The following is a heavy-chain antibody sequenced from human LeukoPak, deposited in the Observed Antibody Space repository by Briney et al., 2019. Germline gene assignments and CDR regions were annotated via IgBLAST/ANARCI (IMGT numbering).Heavy chain of an antibody. V-gene: IGHV3-7*01. CDR3: ARGPTNGQAFDY. J-gene: IGHJ4*02. CDR1: GFTFSSSW. D-gene: IGHD2-8*01. Sequence: GGSLRLSCVASGFTFSSSWMTWVRQAPGKGLEWVAGIREDGSQKTAVDSVRGRFTISRDNAKNSVYLQMDSLRAEDTAVYYCARGPTNGQAFDYWGQGTLVSVSS. CDR2: IREDGSQK.